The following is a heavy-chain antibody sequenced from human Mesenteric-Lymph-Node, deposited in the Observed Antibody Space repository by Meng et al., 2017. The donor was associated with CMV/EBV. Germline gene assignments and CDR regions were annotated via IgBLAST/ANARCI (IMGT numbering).Heavy chain of an antibody. J-gene: IGHJ3*02. Sequence: GGSLRLSCAASGFTFSSYWMSWVRQAPGKGLEWVANIKQDGSEKYYVDSVKGRFTISRDNAKNSLYLQMNSLRAEDTAVYYCASSLLMTTVTRDAFDIWGQGTMVTVS. CDR3: ASSLLMTTVTRDAFDI. D-gene: IGHD4-17*01. V-gene: IGHV3-7*01. CDR2: IKQDGSEK. CDR1: GFTFSSYW.